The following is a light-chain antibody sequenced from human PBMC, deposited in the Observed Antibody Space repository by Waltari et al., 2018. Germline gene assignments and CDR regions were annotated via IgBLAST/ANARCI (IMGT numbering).Light chain of an antibody. V-gene: IGKV3-20*01. CDR2: GAS. J-gene: IGKJ1*01. Sequence: EIVLTQSPGTLSLSPGERATLSCRASQSVSRWLAWYQQKPGQPPRLLIYGASSRSTGIPDRFSGSGSGTDFSLIISRLEPEDFAVYYCQKYGTLPATFGQGTRVEVK. CDR1: QSVSRW. CDR3: QKYGTLPAT.